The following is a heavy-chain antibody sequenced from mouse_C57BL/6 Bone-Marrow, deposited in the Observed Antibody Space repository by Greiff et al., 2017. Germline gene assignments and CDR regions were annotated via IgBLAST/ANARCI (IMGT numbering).Heavy chain of an antibody. V-gene: IGHV1-64*01. J-gene: IGHJ3*01. CDR3: AVDYDYDGCAY. CDR2: IHPNSGST. CDR1: GYTFTSSW. D-gene: IGHD2-4*01. Sequence: QVQLKQPGAELVKPGASVKLSCKASGYTFTSSWMHWVKQRPGQGLEWIGMIHPNSGSTNYNEKFKSKATLTVDKSSSTAYMQLSSLTSEDSAVYDCAVDYDYDGCAYWGQGTLVTVSA.